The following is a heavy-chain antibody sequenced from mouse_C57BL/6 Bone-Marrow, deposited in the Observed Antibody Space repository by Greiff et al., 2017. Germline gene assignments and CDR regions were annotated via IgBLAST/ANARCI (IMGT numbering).Heavy chain of an antibody. J-gene: IGHJ2*01. CDR3: ARYIGDGVFDY. Sequence: EVKVEESGGGLVQPGGSLSLSCAASGFTFTDYYMSWVRQPPGKALEWLGFIRNKANGYTTEYSASVKGRFTISRDNSQSILYRQMNALRAEDSATYYCARYIGDGVFDYWGQGTTLTVSS. CDR1: GFTFTDYY. CDR2: IRNKANGYTT. D-gene: IGHD1-1*01. V-gene: IGHV7-3*01.